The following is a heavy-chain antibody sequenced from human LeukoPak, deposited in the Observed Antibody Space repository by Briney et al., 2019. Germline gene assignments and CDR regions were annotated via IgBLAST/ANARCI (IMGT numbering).Heavy chain of an antibody. CDR1: GGSISSGLYS. CDR3: ARTRHYDFWSGYDFDY. D-gene: IGHD3-3*01. V-gene: IGHV4-30-2*02. J-gene: IGHJ4*02. CDR2: IYHTGST. Sequence: PSVTLSLTCDVSGGSISSGLYSWSWIRQPLGKGLEWIGYIYHTGSTYYNPSLKSRVTISVDTSKNQFSLKLSSVTAADTAVYYCARTRHYDFWSGYDFDYWGQGILVTVSS.